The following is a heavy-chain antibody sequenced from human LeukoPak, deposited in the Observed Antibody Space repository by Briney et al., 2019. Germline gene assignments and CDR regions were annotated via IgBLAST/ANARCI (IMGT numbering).Heavy chain of an antibody. J-gene: IGHJ4*02. CDR3: ARLGPYSSPEDY. CDR1: GGSISSGGYS. Sequence: PSQTLSLTCAVSGGSISSGGYSWSWIRQPPGKGLEWIGYIYHSGSTYYNPSLKSRVTISVDRSKNQFSLKLSSVTAADTAVYYCARLGPYSSPEDYWGQGTLVTVSS. CDR2: IYHSGST. V-gene: IGHV4-30-2*01. D-gene: IGHD6-13*01.